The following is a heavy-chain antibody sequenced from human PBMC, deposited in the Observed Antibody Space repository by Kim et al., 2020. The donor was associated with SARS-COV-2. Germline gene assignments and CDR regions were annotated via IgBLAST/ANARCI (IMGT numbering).Heavy chain of an antibody. CDR1: GGTFSSYA. J-gene: IGHJ3*02. D-gene: IGHD3-10*01. Sequence: SVKVSCKASGGTFSSYAISWVRQAPGQGLEWMGGIIPIFGTANYAQKFQGRVTITADESTSTAYMELSSLRSEDTAVYYCARVPDYYGSDARGAFDIWGQGTMVTVSS. CDR2: IIPIFGTA. CDR3: ARVPDYYGSDARGAFDI. V-gene: IGHV1-69*13.